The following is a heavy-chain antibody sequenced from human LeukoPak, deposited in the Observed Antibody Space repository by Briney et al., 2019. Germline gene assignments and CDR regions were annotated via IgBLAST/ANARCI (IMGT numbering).Heavy chain of an antibody. CDR3: AYPQSVLVPSAIGYFFYALDV. V-gene: IGHV1-8*01. J-gene: IGHJ6*02. Sequence: ASVKVSCKASGYTFTSYDINWVRQATGQGLEWMGWMNPNSGNTGYAQKFQGRVTMTRNTSISTAYMELSSLRAEDTAVYYCAYPQSVLVPSAIGYFFYALDVWGQGTTVTVSS. CDR1: GYTFTSYD. CDR2: MNPNSGNT. D-gene: IGHD2-2*02.